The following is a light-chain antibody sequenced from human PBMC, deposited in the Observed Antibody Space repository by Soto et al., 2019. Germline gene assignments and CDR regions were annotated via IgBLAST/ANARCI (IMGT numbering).Light chain of an antibody. CDR2: AAS. J-gene: IGKJ1*01. V-gene: IGKV1-12*01. Sequence: DIQLTQSPSSVSASEGDRVTITCRASQGISSWLAWYQQKPGKAPKLLIYAASSLQSGVPTRFSGSGAGTDCSISSSSLQPEDFATYYCQQANSFPPETLGKGTKVFIK. CDR3: QQANSFPPET. CDR1: QGISSW.